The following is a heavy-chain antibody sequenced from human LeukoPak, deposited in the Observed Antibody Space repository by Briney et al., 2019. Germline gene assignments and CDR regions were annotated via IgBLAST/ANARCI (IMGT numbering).Heavy chain of an antibody. V-gene: IGHV4-39*01. Sequence: SETLSLTCGVSGGSIRSNRYYWGWIRQAPGKGLEWIATIYNSGTTYYNPSFKSRVTISADTSKNQFSLKLSSVTAADTAVYYCARRSGMTTVTTWAFDIWGQGTMVTASS. J-gene: IGHJ3*02. D-gene: IGHD4-17*01. CDR3: ARRSGMTTVTTWAFDI. CDR1: GGSIRSNRYY. CDR2: IYNSGTT.